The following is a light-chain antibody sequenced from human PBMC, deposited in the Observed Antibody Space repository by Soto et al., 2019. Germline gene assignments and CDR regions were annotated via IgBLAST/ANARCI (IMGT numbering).Light chain of an antibody. CDR3: QQSYSTLMYT. CDR2: AAS. V-gene: IGKV1-39*01. J-gene: IGKJ2*01. Sequence: DIQMTQSPSSLSASVGDRVTITCRASQSISSYLNWYQQKPGKDPKLLIYAASSLQSGVPSRFSGSGSRTDFTLTISSLQPEDFATYYCQQSYSTLMYTFGQGTKLEIK. CDR1: QSISSY.